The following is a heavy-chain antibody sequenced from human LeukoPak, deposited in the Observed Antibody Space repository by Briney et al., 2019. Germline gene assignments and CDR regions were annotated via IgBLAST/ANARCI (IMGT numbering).Heavy chain of an antibody. CDR1: GGSISSYY. J-gene: IGHJ5*02. CDR3: ARDLYCSSTSCYRFDP. D-gene: IGHD2-2*01. V-gene: IGHV4-4*07. Sequence: SETLSLTCTASGGSISSYYWSWIRQPAGKGLEWIGRIFTSGSTNYNPSLKSRVTMSVGTSKNQFSLKLSSVTAADTAVYYCARDLYCSSTSCYRFDPWGQGTLVTVSS. CDR2: IFTSGST.